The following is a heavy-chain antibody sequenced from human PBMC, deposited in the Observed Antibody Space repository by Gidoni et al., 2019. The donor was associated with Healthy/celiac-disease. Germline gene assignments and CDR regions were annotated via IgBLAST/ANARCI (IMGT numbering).Heavy chain of an antibody. Sequence: EVQLLESGGGLVQPGVSLRLSCAASGLTFISYAMSGVRQAPGKVVEWVSGISGSGGSTYYEASVEGRFIISRDNTKNTLYLQMSSLRAEDTAVYYCAKDRVAARPWTLGYFDYWGQGTMVTVSS. CDR2: ISGSGGST. CDR1: GLTFISYA. CDR3: AKDRVAARPWTLGYFDY. V-gene: IGHV3-23*02. D-gene: IGHD6-6*01. J-gene: IGHJ4*02.